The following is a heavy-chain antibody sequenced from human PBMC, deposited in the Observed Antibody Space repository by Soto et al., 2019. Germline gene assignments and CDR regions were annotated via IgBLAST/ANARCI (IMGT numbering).Heavy chain of an antibody. CDR3: ASAAVTGTAGLDF. CDR2: INANNGGT. D-gene: IGHD6-19*01. Sequence: ASAKVSCKASEYTFTGYRIPSVRQAPGQGLEWMGWINANNGGTKYAAKFQGRVTMTRDTSTSTAYMELSRLTSDDTAVYYCASAAVTGTAGLDFWGQGTQLTVPQ. V-gene: IGHV1-2*02. CDR1: EYTFTGYR. J-gene: IGHJ4*02.